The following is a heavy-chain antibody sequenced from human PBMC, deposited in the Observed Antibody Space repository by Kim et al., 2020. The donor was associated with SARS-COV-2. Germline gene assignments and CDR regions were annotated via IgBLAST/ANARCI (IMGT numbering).Heavy chain of an antibody. J-gene: IGHJ4*02. CDR2: T. Sequence: TYYADNVKGRFPISRDNPNNSRYLQMNRIRAEDTAVYYCAQEEQQLVKYWGQGTLVTVYS. D-gene: IGHD6-13*01. CDR3: AQEEQQLVKY. V-gene: IGHV3-23*01.